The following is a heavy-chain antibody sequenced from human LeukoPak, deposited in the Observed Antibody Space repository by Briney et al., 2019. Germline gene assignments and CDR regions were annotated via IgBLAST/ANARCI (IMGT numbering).Heavy chain of an antibody. D-gene: IGHD2-2*01. J-gene: IGHJ4*02. Sequence: GGSLRLSCVVSGFTVSNNYMSWVRQAPRKGLEWVSLIYSGGSTYYADSVKGRFTISRDNSKNTLYLQMNSLRAEDTAVYYCAASLPNIVVVPATKGPFGYWGQGALVTVSS. V-gene: IGHV3-53*01. CDR2: IYSGGST. CDR3: AASLPNIVVVPATKGPFGY. CDR1: GFTVSNNY.